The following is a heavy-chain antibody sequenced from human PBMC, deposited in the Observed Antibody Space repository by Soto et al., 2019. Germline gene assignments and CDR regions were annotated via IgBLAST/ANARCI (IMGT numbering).Heavy chain of an antibody. V-gene: IGHV4-38-2*01. D-gene: IGHD2-15*01. CDR2: IYQSGKT. Sequence: SETLSLTCGVSGFPVSYGYYWGWIRQPPGKGLEWLGSIYQSGKTYYNPSLKSRLTLSMDTSKNEFSVRLRSVTAADTAVYFCVRLSCSRVSCSNDYWGPGVQVTVSS. CDR1: GFPVSYGYY. CDR3: VRLSCSRVSCSNDY. J-gene: IGHJ4*02.